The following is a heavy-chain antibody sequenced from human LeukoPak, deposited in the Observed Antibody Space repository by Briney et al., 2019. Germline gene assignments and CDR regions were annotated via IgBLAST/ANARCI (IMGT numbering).Heavy chain of an antibody. CDR3: ARSGTPSPRWLQRHEYFQH. CDR2: ISAYNGNT. D-gene: IGHD5-24*01. CDR1: GYTFTSYG. J-gene: IGHJ1*01. Sequence: ASVKVSCKASGYTFTSYGISWVRQAPGQGLEWMGWISAYNGNTNYAQKLQGRVTMTTDTSTSPAYMELRSLRSDDTAVYYCARSGTPSPRWLQRHEYFQHWGQGTLVTVSS. V-gene: IGHV1-18*01.